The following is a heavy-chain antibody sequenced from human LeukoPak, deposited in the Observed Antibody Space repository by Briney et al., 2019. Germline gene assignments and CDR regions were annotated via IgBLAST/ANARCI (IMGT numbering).Heavy chain of an antibody. Sequence: PGGSLRLSCAASGFTFSSYAMSWIRQPAGKGLEWIGRIYTSGSTNYNPSLKSRVTISVDTSKNQFSLKLSSVTAADTAVYYCARDQAGELDYWGQGTLVTVSS. D-gene: IGHD1-26*01. J-gene: IGHJ4*02. CDR3: ARDQAGELDY. CDR2: IYTSGST. V-gene: IGHV4-4*07. CDR1: GFTFSSYA.